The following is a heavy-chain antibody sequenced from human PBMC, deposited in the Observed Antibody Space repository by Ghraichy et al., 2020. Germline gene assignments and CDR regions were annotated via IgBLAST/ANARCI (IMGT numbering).Heavy chain of an antibody. D-gene: IGHD3-10*01. CDR2: IRSKAYGGTT. CDR1: GFTFGDYA. V-gene: IGHV3-49*03. Sequence: GALRLSCTVSGFTFGDYAMTWFRQAPGKGLEWVGFIRSKAYGGTTEYAASVKGRFTISRDDSKSIAYLQMNSLKTEDTAGYYCSRVRMVQEGSYPDVWGRGTTVTVSS. J-gene: IGHJ6*04. CDR3: SRVRMVQEGSYPDV.